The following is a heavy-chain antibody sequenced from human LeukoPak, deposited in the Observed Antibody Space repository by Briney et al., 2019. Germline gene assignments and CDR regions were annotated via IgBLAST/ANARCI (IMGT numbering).Heavy chain of an antibody. J-gene: IGHJ4*02. CDR1: GFAFSSYW. CDR3: ARSARLMKGVVEVTALDD. Sequence: PGGSLRLSCAASGFAFSSYWMSWVRQAPGKGLEWVASIKQDGSEKYYVDSVKGRFTISRDNAKNSLYLQMNSLRAEDTAVYYCARSARLMKGVVEVTALDDWGQGTLVTVSS. V-gene: IGHV3-7*01. CDR2: IKQDGSEK. D-gene: IGHD3-3*01.